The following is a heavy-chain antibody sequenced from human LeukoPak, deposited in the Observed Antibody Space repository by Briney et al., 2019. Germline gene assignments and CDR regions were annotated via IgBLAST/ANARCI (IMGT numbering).Heavy chain of an antibody. V-gene: IGHV4-30-2*01. CDR3: ARDDYRYGMDV. CDR2: IYHSGST. CDR1: GGSISSGGYS. D-gene: IGHD4-11*01. Sequence: SQTLSLTCAVSGGSISSGGYSWSWIRQPPGKGLEWIGYIYHSGSTYYNTSLKSRVTISVDRSKNQFSLKLSSVTAADTAVYYCARDDYRYGMDVWGQGTTVTVSS. J-gene: IGHJ6*02.